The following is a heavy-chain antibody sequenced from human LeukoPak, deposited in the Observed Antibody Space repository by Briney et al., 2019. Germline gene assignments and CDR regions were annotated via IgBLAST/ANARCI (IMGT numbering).Heavy chain of an antibody. CDR2: LYSGGST. V-gene: IGHV3-66*01. Sequence: GGSLRLSCAASAFTVSSNYMSWVRQAPGKGLEWVSVLYSGGSTCYADSVKGRFTISRDNSKNTLYLQMNSLRAEDTAVYYCARVRRGSSWYYYGMDVWGQGTTVTVSS. D-gene: IGHD6-13*01. CDR1: AFTVSSNY. CDR3: ARVRRGSSWYYYGMDV. J-gene: IGHJ6*02.